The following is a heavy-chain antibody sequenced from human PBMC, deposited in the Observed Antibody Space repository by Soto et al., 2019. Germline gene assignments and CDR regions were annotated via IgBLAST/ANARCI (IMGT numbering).Heavy chain of an antibody. Sequence: SLRLSCAASGFTFSSYGMHWVRQAPGKGLEWVAVISYDGSNKYYADSVKGRFTISRDNSENTLYLQMNSLRAEDTAVYYCANLFDYWGQGTLVTVSS. CDR3: ANLFDY. V-gene: IGHV3-30*18. CDR2: ISYDGSNK. J-gene: IGHJ4*02. CDR1: GFTFSSYG.